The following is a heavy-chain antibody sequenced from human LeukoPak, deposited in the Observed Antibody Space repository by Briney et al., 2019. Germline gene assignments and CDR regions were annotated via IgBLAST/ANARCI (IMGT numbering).Heavy chain of an antibody. D-gene: IGHD4-11*01. CDR3: ARGHSIEPYYYYYYMDV. Sequence: SETLSLTCTVSGYSISSGYYWGWIRQPPGKGLEWIGSIYHSGSNYYNPSLKSRVTISVDTSKNQFSLKLSSVTAADTAVYYCARGHSIEPYYYYYYMDVWGKGTTVTVSS. CDR1: GYSISSGYY. V-gene: IGHV4-38-2*02. CDR2: IYHSGSN. J-gene: IGHJ6*03.